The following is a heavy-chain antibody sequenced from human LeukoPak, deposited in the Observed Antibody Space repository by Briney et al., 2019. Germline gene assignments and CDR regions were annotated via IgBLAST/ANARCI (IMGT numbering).Heavy chain of an antibody. CDR2: IYYSGST. D-gene: IGHD2-8*02. Sequence: PSETLSLTCTVSGGSISSSSYSWGWIRQPPGKGLEWIESIYYSGSTYYNPSLKSRVTISVDTSKNQFSLKLSSVTAADTAVYYCARQGPLVFDYWGQGTLVTVSS. V-gene: IGHV4-39*01. CDR1: GGSISSSSYS. CDR3: ARQGPLVFDY. J-gene: IGHJ4*02.